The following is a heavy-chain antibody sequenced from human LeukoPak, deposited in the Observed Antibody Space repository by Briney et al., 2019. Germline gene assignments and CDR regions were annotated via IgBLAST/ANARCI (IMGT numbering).Heavy chain of an antibody. CDR3: ARRDSSGWFMFDY. V-gene: IGHV4-38-2*01. Sequence: SETLSLTCAVSGYSISSGYYWGWIRQPPGKGLEWIGSIYHSGSTYYNPSLKSRVTISVDTSRNQFSLRLSSVTAADTAVYYCARRDSSGWFMFDYWGQGTLVTVSS. J-gene: IGHJ4*02. CDR1: GYSISSGYY. D-gene: IGHD6-19*01. CDR2: IYHSGST.